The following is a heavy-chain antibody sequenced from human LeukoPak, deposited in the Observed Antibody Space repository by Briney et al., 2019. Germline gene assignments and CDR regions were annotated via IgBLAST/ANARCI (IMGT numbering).Heavy chain of an antibody. CDR3: AREVEGTYSGSYGSFDY. CDR2: ISAYNGNT. CDR1: GYTLTSYG. J-gene: IGHJ4*02. Sequence: ASVKVSCKASGYTLTSYGISWVRQAPGQGLEWMGWISAYNGNTRYAQKLQGRVTMTTDSSTSTAYMELSSLRSEDTAVYYCAREVEGTYSGSYGSFDYWGQGTLVTVSS. V-gene: IGHV1-18*01. D-gene: IGHD1-26*01.